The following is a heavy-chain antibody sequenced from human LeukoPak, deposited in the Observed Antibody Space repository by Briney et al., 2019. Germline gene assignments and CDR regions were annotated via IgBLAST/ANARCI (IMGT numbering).Heavy chain of an antibody. CDR3: AKGHLLWGLYYFDY. CDR2: ISGSGGST. V-gene: IGHV3-23*01. CDR1: GFTFSSYD. J-gene: IGHJ4*02. Sequence: GRSLRLSCAASGFTFSSYDMHWVRQAPGKGLEWVSAISGSGGSTYYADSVKGRFTISRDNSKNTLYLQMNSLRAEDTAVYYCAKGHLLWGLYYFDYWGQGTLVTVSS. D-gene: IGHD2-21*01.